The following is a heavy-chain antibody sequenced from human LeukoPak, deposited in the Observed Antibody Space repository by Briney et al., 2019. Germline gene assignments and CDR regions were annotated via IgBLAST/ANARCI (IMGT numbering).Heavy chain of an antibody. J-gene: IGHJ4*02. CDR1: GGSFSGYY. CDR3: ARGRGYCSGGSCYGDY. V-gene: IGHV4-34*01. D-gene: IGHD2-15*01. CDR2: INHSGST. Sequence: SETLSLTCAVYGGSFSGYYWSWIRQPPGKGLEWIGAINHSGSTNYNPSLKSRVTISVDTSKNQFSLKLSSVTAADTAVYYCARGRGYCSGGSCYGDYWGQGTLVTVSS.